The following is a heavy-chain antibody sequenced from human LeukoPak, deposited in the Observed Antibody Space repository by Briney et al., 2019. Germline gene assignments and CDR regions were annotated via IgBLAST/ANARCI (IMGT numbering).Heavy chain of an antibody. D-gene: IGHD3-10*01. CDR2: IWYDGSNK. CDR1: GLTFSSYG. V-gene: IGHV3-33*01. Sequence: GRSLRLSCAASGLTFSSYGMHWVRQAPGKGLEWVAVIWYDGSNKYYADSVKGRFTISRDNSKNTLYLQMNSLRAEDTAVYYCASSEKWFGESPRQHWGQGTLVTVSS. J-gene: IGHJ1*01. CDR3: ASSEKWFGESPRQH.